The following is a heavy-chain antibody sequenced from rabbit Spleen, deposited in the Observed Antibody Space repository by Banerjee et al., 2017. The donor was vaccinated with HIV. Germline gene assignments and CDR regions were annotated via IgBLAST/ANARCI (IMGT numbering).Heavy chain of an antibody. CDR3: ARDTGSSFSSYGMDL. D-gene: IGHD8-1*01. Sequence: QEQLVEYGGDLVQPEGSLTLTCKASGLDFSSSYWICWVRQAPGKGLEWIACIAGSSSGFTYSATWAKGRFTISKTSSTTVTLQMTSLTVADTATYFCARDTGSSFSSYGMDLWGPGTLVTVS. V-gene: IGHV1S45*01. J-gene: IGHJ6*01. CDR1: GLDFSSSYW. CDR2: IAGSSSGFT.